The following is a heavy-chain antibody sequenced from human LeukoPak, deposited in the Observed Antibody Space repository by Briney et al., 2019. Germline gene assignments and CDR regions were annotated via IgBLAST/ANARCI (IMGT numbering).Heavy chain of an antibody. J-gene: IGHJ4*02. V-gene: IGHV3-21*01. CDR1: GFTFSSYS. CDR2: ISSSSSYI. CDR3: ARDYDFWSGYLGY. D-gene: IGHD3-3*01. Sequence: GGSLRLSCAASGFTFSSYSMNWVRQAPGKGLEWVSSISSSSSYIYYADSVKGRLTISRDNAKNSLYLQMNSLRAEDTAVYYCARDYDFWSGYLGYWGQGTLVTVSS.